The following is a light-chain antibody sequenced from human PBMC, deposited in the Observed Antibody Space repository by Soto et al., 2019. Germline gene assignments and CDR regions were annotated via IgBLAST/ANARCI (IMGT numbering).Light chain of an antibody. CDR2: GAS. CDR1: QNISSN. J-gene: IGKJ1*01. V-gene: IGKV3-15*01. Sequence: EIVMTQSPSTLSVSPGERVTISCRASQNISSNLAWYQQKFGQAPRLLIYGASTRVTGIPARISGSGSGTDFTLIITRLPSEYFGVYHCQQYPNWWTFGQGTKVDFK. CDR3: QQYPNWWT.